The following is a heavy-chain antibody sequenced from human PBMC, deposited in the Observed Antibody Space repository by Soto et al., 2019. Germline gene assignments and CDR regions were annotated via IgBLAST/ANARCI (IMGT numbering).Heavy chain of an antibody. D-gene: IGHD5-18*01. J-gene: IGHJ4*02. Sequence: QMQLVESGGGVVQPGTSLRLSCAVSGFPFSGYGMHWVRQTPGMGLEWVAVISFDGSNKFYADSVRGRFTISRDNSKNTLYLQMNSLRPDDTAVYYGEKDFTGYSAMNHWGQGTRVTVSS. CDR2: ISFDGSNK. CDR1: GFPFSGYG. V-gene: IGHV3-30*18. CDR3: EKDFTGYSAMNH.